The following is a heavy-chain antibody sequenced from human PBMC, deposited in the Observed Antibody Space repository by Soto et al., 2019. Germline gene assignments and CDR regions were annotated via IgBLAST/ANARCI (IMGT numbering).Heavy chain of an antibody. Sequence: EVQLVESGGGLVKPGGSLRLSCGASGFTFPNAWMNWVRQAPGKGLEWVGRIKSKADGGTTDYAAPVNGRFTISRDDSKNTLHLQLSSLETEDTAVYYCTTASPLSELLLDYWGRGTLVTVSS. D-gene: IGHD1-26*01. CDR2: IKSKADGGTT. V-gene: IGHV3-15*07. CDR1: GFTFPNAW. J-gene: IGHJ4*02. CDR3: TTASPLSELLLDY.